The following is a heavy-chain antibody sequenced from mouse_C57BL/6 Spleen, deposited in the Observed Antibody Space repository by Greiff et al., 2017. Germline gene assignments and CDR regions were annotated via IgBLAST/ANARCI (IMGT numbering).Heavy chain of an antibody. CDR3: ARSLYDYDFDY. D-gene: IGHD2-4*01. Sequence: QVQLKESGPELVKPGASVKISCKASGYAFSSSWMNWVKQRPGKGLEWIGRIYPGDGDTNYNGKFKGKATLTADKSSSTAYMQLSSLTSEDSAVYFCARSLYDYDFDYWGQGTTLTVSS. CDR1: GYAFSSSW. J-gene: IGHJ2*01. V-gene: IGHV1-82*01. CDR2: IYPGDGDT.